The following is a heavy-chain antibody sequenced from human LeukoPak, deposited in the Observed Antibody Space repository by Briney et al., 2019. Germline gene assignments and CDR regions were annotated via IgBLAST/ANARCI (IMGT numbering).Heavy chain of an antibody. V-gene: IGHV1-46*01. CDR1: GYTFTSYY. Sequence: ASVTVSCTASGYTFTSYYMHWVRQAPGQGLEWMGIINPSGGSTSYAQKFQGRVTMTRDTSISTAYMELSRLRSDDTAVYYCARDRSRVVGATIGYWGQGTLVTVSS. D-gene: IGHD1-26*01. CDR2: INPSGGST. J-gene: IGHJ4*02. CDR3: ARDRSRVVGATIGY.